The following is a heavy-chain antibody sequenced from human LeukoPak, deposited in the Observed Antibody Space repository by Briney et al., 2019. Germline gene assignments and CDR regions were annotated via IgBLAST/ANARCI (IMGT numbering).Heavy chain of an antibody. D-gene: IGHD3-10*01. CDR2: IRSSNSYI. CDR1: GFTFSGYS. V-gene: IGHV3-21*01. CDR3: ARSGGSGKLTQTDC. J-gene: IGHJ4*02. Sequence: GGSLRLSCAASGFTFSGYSMNWVRQAPGKGLEWVSSIRSSNSYIYYADSVKGRFTISRDNAKNSLYLQMNSLRAEDTAVYYCARSGGSGKLTQTDCWGQGTLVTVSS.